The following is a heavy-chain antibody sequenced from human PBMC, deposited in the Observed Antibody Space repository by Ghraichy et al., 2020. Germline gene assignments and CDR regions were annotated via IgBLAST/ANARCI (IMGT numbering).Heavy chain of an antibody. D-gene: IGHD1-14*01. J-gene: IGHJ6*02. CDR3: ARNRGSSSYDYYGMDV. CDR1: GGSIRRNY. CDR2: IFYSGTT. Sequence: QTLSLTCSVSGGSIRRNYWSWIRQPPGKGLEWIGYIFYSGTTNYNPVLKSRVTLSVDTSKNQFSLTVWSVNAADTAVYYCARNRGSSSYDYYGMDVWGQGTTVTVSS. V-gene: IGHV4-59*01.